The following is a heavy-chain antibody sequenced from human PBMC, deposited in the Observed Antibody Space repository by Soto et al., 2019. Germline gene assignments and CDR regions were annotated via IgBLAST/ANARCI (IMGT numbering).Heavy chain of an antibody. CDR3: AKDQGDYYYGMDV. V-gene: IGHV3-30*18. CDR1: GFTFDDYT. Sequence: VQLVESGGVVVQPGGSLRLSCAASGFTFDDYTMHWVRQAPGKGLEWVAVISYDGSNKYYADSVKGRFTISRDNSKNTLYLQMNSLRAEDTAVYYCAKDQGDYYYGMDVWGQGTTVTVSS. J-gene: IGHJ6*02. CDR2: ISYDGSNK.